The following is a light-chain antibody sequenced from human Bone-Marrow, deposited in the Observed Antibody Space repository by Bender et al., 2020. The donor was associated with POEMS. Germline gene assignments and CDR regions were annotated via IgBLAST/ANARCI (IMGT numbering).Light chain of an antibody. V-gene: IGLV1-40*01. CDR1: GSNIGAGYD. J-gene: IGLJ2*01. Sequence: QSVLTQPPPGQRVTISCTGSGSNIGAGYDVHWYQQLPGTAPKLLIYGNTNRPSGVPARFSASRSGTSASLAITGLQAEDEADYYCSSYTGSTTSIFGGGTKLTVL. CDR3: SSYTGSTTSI. CDR2: GNT.